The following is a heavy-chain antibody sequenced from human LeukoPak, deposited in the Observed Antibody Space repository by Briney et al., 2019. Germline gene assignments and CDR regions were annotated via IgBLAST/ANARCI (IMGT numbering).Heavy chain of an antibody. CDR1: GFTFSSYS. Sequence: GGSLRLSCAASGFTFSSYSMNWVRQAPGKGLEWVSYISSSGSTIDYADSVKGRFTISRDNAKNSLYLQMNSLRAEDTAVYYCSRLRGYSYGYADYWGQGTLVTVSS. CDR2: ISSSGSTI. J-gene: IGHJ4*02. V-gene: IGHV3-48*04. D-gene: IGHD5-18*01. CDR3: SRLRGYSYGYADY.